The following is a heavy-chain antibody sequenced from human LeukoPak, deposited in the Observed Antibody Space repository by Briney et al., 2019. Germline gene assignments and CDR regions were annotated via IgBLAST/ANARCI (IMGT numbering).Heavy chain of an antibody. CDR1: GFTFSNYE. CDR3: AREPTTANWFDP. V-gene: IGHV3-48*03. CDR2: ISSSGSTI. D-gene: IGHD4-17*01. J-gene: IGHJ5*02. Sequence: PGGSLRLSCAASGFTFSNYEMNWVRQAPGKGLEWVSYISSSGSTIYYADSVKGRFTTSRDNAKNSLYLQMNSLRAEDTAVYYCAREPTTANWFDPWGQGALVTVSS.